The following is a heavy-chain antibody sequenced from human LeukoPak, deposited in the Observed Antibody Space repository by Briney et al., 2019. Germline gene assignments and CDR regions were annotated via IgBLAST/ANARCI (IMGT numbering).Heavy chain of an antibody. J-gene: IGHJ4*02. CDR3: ARDKTTFTTFDY. CDR1: GFTFSDYL. Sequence: GGSLRLSCAASGFTFSDYLMHWVRQAPRKGLVWVSRISSDGSTTGYADSVKGRCTSSRDNAKNTVYLQINSLRPEDTAVYYCARDKTTFTTFDYWGQGTLVTVSS. V-gene: IGHV3-74*01. D-gene: IGHD4-17*01. CDR2: ISSDGSTT.